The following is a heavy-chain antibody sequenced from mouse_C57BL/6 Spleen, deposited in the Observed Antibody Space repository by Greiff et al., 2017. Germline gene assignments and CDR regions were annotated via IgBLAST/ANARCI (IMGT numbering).Heavy chain of an antibody. V-gene: IGHV1-54*01. Sequence: QVQLQQSGAELVRPGTSVKVSCKASGYAFTNYLIEWVKQRPGQGLEWIGVINPGSGGTNDNEKFKGKATLTADKSSSTAYMQLSSLTSEDSAVYFCAREGYYGSSFGYWGQGTTLTVSS. CDR3: AREGYYGSSFGY. CDR2: INPGSGGT. J-gene: IGHJ2*01. D-gene: IGHD1-1*01. CDR1: GYAFTNYL.